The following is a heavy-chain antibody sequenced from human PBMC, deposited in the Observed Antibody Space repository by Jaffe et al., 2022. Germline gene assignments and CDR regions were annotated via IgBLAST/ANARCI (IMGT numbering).Heavy chain of an antibody. Sequence: QVTLKESGPVLVKPTETLTLTCTVSGFSLSNARMGVSWIRQPPGKALEWLAHIFSNDEKSYSTSLKSRLTISKDTSKSQVVLTMTNMDPVDTATYYCARISTYYDYIWGSYRDYYMDVWGKGTTVTVSS. CDR2: IFSNDEK. J-gene: IGHJ6*03. CDR1: GFSLSNARMG. CDR3: ARISTYYDYIWGSYRDYYMDV. V-gene: IGHV2-26*01. D-gene: IGHD3-16*02.